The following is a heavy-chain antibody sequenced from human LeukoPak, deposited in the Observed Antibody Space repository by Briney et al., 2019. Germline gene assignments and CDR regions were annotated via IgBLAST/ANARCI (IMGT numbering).Heavy chain of an antibody. Sequence: GASVKVSCKASGGTFSSYAISWVRQAPGQGLEWMGGIIPIFGTANYAQKFQGRVTITTDESTSTAYMELSSLRSEDTAVYYCARDLGYCSSTSCYAFEIWGQGTMVTVSS. CDR1: GGTFSSYA. CDR2: IIPIFGTA. V-gene: IGHV1-69*05. J-gene: IGHJ3*02. CDR3: ARDLGYCSSTSCYAFEI. D-gene: IGHD2-2*01.